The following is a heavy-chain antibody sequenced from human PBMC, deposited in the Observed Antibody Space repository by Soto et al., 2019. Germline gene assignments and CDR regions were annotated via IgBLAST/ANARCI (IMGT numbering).Heavy chain of an antibody. J-gene: IGHJ6*02. CDR2: INHSGST. CDR3: ARGSFSGKVGIAVTFYYYYGMDV. CDR1: GGTFSSYY. V-gene: IGHV4-34*01. D-gene: IGHD6-19*01. Sequence: PSESLSLTCAVYGGTFSSYYWSWIRQAPGKGLEWMGEINHSGSTKYNPSLKSRVTISVDTSKNQLALKLSSVTAADTAVYYCARGSFSGKVGIAVTFYYYYGMDVWGQGTTVTVSS.